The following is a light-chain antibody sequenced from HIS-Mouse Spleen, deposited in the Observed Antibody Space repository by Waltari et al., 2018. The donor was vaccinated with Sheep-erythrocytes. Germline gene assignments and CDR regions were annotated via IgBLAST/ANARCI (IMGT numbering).Light chain of an antibody. Sequence: EIVMTQSPATLSVSPGERATLSCRASQSVSSNLAWYQQKPGQAPRLLIYGASSRSGTEFTLTISSMQSEDFAVYYCQQYNNWPPITFGQGTRLEIK. CDR3: QQYNNWPPIT. CDR1: QSVSSN. CDR2: GAS. V-gene: IGKV3-15*01. J-gene: IGKJ5*01.